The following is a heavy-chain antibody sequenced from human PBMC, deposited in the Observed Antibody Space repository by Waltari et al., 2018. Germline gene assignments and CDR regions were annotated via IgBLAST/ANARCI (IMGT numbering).Heavy chain of an antibody. V-gene: IGHV1-2*02. Sequence: QVQLVQSGAEVKKPGASVKVSCKASGYTFTDYYMHWVRQAPGQGLGWMGWINPSGGGINYPQSFQGRVTLTRDTSISTAYMELIRLTSDDTAVYYCARAIAVGGTAYWCQGTPVTVSS. CDR3: ARAIAVGGTAY. CDR2: INPSGGGI. CDR1: GYTFTDYY. J-gene: IGHJ4*02. D-gene: IGHD6-19*01.